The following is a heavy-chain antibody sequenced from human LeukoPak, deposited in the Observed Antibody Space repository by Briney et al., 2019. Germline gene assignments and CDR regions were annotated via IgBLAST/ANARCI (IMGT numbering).Heavy chain of an antibody. Sequence: SETLSPICAVYGGSFSGYYCSWIRQPPGNGREWIGEITHSGSTNHNPSLKCQVDISAEKLNNQFCLNLSSVTAADRTVYYIARGTAGTVWFDPWGQGTLVTVSS. CDR3: ARGTAGTVWFDP. CDR1: GGSFSGYY. V-gene: IGHV4-34*01. CDR2: ITHSGST. D-gene: IGHD6-19*01. J-gene: IGHJ5*02.